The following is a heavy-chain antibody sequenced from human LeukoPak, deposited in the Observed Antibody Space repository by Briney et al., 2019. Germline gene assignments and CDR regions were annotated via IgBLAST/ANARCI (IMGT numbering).Heavy chain of an antibody. CDR2: IYPGDSDT. Sequence: GESLKISCKGSGYSFTSYWIGWVRQMPGKGLEWMGIIYPGDSDTRYSPSFQGQVTISADKSISTAYLQWSSLKASDTAMYYCARSVIDTIFGVGYYYYYMDVWGKGTTVTVSS. V-gene: IGHV5-51*01. CDR1: GYSFTSYW. D-gene: IGHD3-3*01. CDR3: ARSVIDTIFGVGYYYYYMDV. J-gene: IGHJ6*03.